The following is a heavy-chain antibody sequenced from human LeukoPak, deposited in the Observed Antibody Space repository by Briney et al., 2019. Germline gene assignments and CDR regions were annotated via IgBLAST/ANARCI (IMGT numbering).Heavy chain of an antibody. CDR1: GYTFTSYY. CDR3: ARDNAEYSGYDNCFDY. CDR2: INPSGGST. V-gene: IGHV1-46*01. J-gene: IGHJ4*02. Sequence: ASVKVSCKASGYTFTSYYMHWVRQAPGQGLEWMGIINPSGGSTSYAQKFQGRVTMTRDTSTSTVYMELSSLRSEDTAVYYCARDNAEYSGYDNCFDYWGQGTLVTVSS. D-gene: IGHD5-12*01.